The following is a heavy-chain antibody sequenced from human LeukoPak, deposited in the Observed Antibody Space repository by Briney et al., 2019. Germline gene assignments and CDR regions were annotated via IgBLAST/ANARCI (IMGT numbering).Heavy chain of an antibody. D-gene: IGHD3-10*01. J-gene: IGHJ6*02. V-gene: IGHV3-66*01. CDR1: GLTFSDEY. CDR3: ARGVWFGERYYGMDV. CDR2: IYSGGST. Sequence: GGSLRLSCAVSGLTFSDEYMSWIRQAPGKGLEWVSVIYSGGSTYYADSVKGRFTISRDNSKNTLYLQMNSLRAEDTAVYYCARGVWFGERYYGMDVWGQGTTVTVSS.